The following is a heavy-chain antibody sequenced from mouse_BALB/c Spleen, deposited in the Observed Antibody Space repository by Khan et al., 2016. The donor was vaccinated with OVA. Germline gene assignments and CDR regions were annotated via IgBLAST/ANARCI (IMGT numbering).Heavy chain of an antibody. D-gene: IGHD1-1*01. J-gene: IGHJ2*01. CDR1: GYSITSGYA. Sequence: EVQLVETGPGLVKPSQSLSLTCTVTGYSITSGYAWNWIRQFPGNKLAWMGYISYSGGTSYNPSLKSRISITRDTSKNQFFLQLNSVTTEDTATEYCARGNYYGDYFDYWGQGTPRTGAS. CDR2: ISYSGGT. V-gene: IGHV3-2*02. CDR3: ARGNYYGDYFDY.